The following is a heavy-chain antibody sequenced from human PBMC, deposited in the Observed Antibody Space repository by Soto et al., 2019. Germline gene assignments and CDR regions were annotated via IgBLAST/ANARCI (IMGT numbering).Heavy chain of an antibody. CDR2: IYHSGST. J-gene: IGHJ4*02. V-gene: IGHV4-38-2*01. Sequence: SETLSLTCAASGYSISSGYYWGWIRQPPGKGLEWIGSIYHSGSTYYNPSLKSRVTISVDTSKNQFSLKLSSVTAADTAVYYCARVNIGYGYSSSHIDYWGQGTLVTVSS. CDR3: ARVNIGYGYSSSHIDY. D-gene: IGHD6-13*01. CDR1: GYSISSGYY.